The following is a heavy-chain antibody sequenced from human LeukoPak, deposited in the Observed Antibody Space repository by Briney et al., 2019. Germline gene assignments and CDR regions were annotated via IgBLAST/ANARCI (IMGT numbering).Heavy chain of an antibody. V-gene: IGHV3-48*01. CDR3: AREGDAGQWELPDSFWFDP. J-gene: IGHJ5*02. D-gene: IGHD1-26*01. Sequence: GGSLRLSCAASGFTFSSYSMNWVRQAPGKGLEWVSYISSSSSTIYYADSVKGRFTISRDNAKNSLYLQMNSLRAEDTAVYYCAREGDAGQWELPDSFWFDPWGQGTLVTVSS. CDR1: GFTFSSYS. CDR2: ISSSSSTI.